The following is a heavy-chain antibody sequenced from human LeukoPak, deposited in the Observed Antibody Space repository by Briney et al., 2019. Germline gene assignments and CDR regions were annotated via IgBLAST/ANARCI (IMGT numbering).Heavy chain of an antibody. V-gene: IGHV3-23*01. J-gene: IGHJ4*02. CDR1: GFTFSSYA. CDR3: AKGHRSGGSCYHDY. Sequence: PGGSLRLSCAASGFTFSSYAVSWVRQAPGKGLEWVSAISGSGGSTYYADSVKGRFTISRDNSKNTLYLQMNSLRAEDTAVYYCAKGHRSGGSCYHDYWGQGTLVTVSS. CDR2: ISGSGGST. D-gene: IGHD2-15*01.